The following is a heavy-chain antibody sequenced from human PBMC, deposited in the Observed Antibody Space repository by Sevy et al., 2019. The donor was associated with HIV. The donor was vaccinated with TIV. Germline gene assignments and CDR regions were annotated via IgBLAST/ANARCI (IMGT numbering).Heavy chain of an antibody. J-gene: IGHJ5*02. CDR2: ILYSGTT. V-gene: IGHV4-59*01. CDR3: ARTRRSGGAWFDP. Sequence: SETLSLTCSVSGYSMTSYYWSWIRQPPGKGLEWIGYILYSGTTNSNPPLKSRVTMSVDTSRNHFSLNLTSVTAADTAIYYCARTRRSGGAWFDPWGQGILVTVSS. CDR1: GYSMTSYY. D-gene: IGHD6-19*01.